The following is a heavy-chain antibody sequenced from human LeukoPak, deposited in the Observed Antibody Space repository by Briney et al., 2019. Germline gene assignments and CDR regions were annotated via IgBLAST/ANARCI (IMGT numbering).Heavy chain of an antibody. V-gene: IGHV1-69*13. J-gene: IGHJ4*02. CDR2: IIPIFGTA. CDR1: GGTFSSYA. D-gene: IGHD4-23*01. Sequence: SVKASCKASGGTFSSYAISWVRQAPGQGLEWMGGIIPIFGTANYAQKFQGRVTITADESTSTAYMELSSLRSEDTAVYYCARSTPGQSVVFDYWGQGTLVTVSS. CDR3: ARSTPGQSVVFDY.